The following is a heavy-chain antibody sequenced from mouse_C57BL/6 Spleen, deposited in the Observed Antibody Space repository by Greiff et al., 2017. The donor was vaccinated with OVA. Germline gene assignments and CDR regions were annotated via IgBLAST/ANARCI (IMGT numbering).Heavy chain of an antibody. CDR1: GYAFTNYL. CDR3: AREATVVARGGYYAMDY. CDR2: INPGSGGT. D-gene: IGHD1-1*01. J-gene: IGHJ4*01. Sequence: QVQLQQSGAELVRPGTSVKVSCKASGYAFTNYLIEWVKQRPGQGLEWIGVINPGSGGTNYNEKFKGKATLTADKSSSTAYMQLSSLTSEDSAVYFCAREATVVARGGYYAMDYWGQGTSVTVSS. V-gene: IGHV1-54*01.